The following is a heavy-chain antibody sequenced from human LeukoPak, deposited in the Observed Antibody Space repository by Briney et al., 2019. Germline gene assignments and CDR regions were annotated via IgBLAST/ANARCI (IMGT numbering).Heavy chain of an antibody. Sequence: GRSLRLSCAASGFTFSSYGMHWVRQAPGKGLEWVAFISYDGSNKNYADSVTGRFTISRDNSKNTLYLQMNSLRAGDTAVYYCAKSLTSLKLYYFDYWGQGTLVTVSS. D-gene: IGHD3-9*01. J-gene: IGHJ4*02. CDR1: GFTFSSYG. V-gene: IGHV3-30*18. CDR2: ISYDGSNK. CDR3: AKSLTSLKLYYFDY.